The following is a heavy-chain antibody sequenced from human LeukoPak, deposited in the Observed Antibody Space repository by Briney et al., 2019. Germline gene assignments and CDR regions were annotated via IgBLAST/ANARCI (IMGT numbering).Heavy chain of an antibody. V-gene: IGHV4-61*01. J-gene: IGHJ4*02. CDR1: GGSVSSGSYY. CDR3: AREAMYSYGNNFDY. CDR2: IYYSGST. D-gene: IGHD5-18*01. Sequence: SETLSLTCTVSGGSVSSGSYYWSWIRQPPGKGLEWIGYIYYSGSTNYNPSLKSRVTISEDTSKNQFSLKLSSVTAADTAVYHCAREAMYSYGNNFDYWGQGTLVTVSS.